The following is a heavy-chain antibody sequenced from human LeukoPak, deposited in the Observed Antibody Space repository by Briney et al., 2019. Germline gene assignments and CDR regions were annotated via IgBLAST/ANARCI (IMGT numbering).Heavy chain of an antibody. V-gene: IGHV4-31*03. D-gene: IGHD3-22*01. J-gene: IGHJ3*02. Sequence: SEALSLTCTVSGGSISSGGYYWSWIRQHPGKGLEWIGYIYYSGSTYYNPSLKSRVTISVDTSKNQFSLKLSSVTAADTAVYYCARAPYYYDSSGYYLQAFDIWGQGTMVTVSS. CDR3: ARAPYYYDSSGYYLQAFDI. CDR1: GGSISSGGYY. CDR2: IYYSGST.